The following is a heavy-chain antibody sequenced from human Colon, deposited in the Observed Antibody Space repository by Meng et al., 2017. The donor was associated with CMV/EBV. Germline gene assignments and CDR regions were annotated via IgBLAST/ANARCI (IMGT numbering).Heavy chain of an antibody. CDR2: ISYDGSNK. Sequence: GESLKISCAASGFTFSSYAMHWVRQAPGKGLEWVAVISYDGSNKYYADSVTGRFTISRDNAKSSLHLQMTGLRPEDTAVYYCAKEFVLGTHLDHWGQGTLVTVSS. CDR1: GFTFSSYA. J-gene: IGHJ4*02. CDR3: AKEFVLGTHLDH. V-gene: IGHV3-30-3*01. D-gene: IGHD2-21*02.